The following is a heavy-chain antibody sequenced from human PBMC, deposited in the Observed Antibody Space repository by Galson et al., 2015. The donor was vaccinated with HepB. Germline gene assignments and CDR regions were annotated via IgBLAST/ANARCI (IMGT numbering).Heavy chain of an antibody. D-gene: IGHD3-10*01. CDR3: ADLVRGRNGEYFRH. V-gene: IGHV3-23*01. CDR2: ITDSGDNT. CDR1: GFTFSSYA. Sequence: LRLSCAASGFTFSSYAMTWVRQALGKGLEWVSVITDSGDNTYEANSVKGRFTSSRDNSKNTLYLQMNSLRAEDTAVYYCADLVRGRNGEYFRHWGQGTLVTVSS. J-gene: IGHJ1*01.